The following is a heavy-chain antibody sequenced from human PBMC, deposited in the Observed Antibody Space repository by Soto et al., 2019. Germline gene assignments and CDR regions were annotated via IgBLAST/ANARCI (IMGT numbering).Heavy chain of an antibody. CDR2: ISYDGSNK. V-gene: IGHV3-30*03. D-gene: IGHD3-22*01. CDR3: AIPLITMIVVVITGIFDY. Sequence: GGSLRLSCAASGFTFSSYGMHWVRQAPGKGLEWVAVISYDGSNKYYADSVKGRFTISRDNSKNTLYLQMNSLRAEDTAVYYCAIPLITMIVVVITGIFDYWGQGTLVTVSS. J-gene: IGHJ4*02. CDR1: GFTFSSYG.